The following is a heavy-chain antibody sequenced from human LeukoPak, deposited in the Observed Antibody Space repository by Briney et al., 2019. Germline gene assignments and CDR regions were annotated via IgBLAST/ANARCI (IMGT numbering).Heavy chain of an antibody. D-gene: IGHD3-16*02. CDR3: ATRGDLSWFGALRH. CDR2: IGQDGRET. V-gene: IGHV3-7*01. J-gene: IGHJ4*02. Sequence: GGSLRLSCVVSGFTFSNYWMDWVRQAPGKGLEWVAFIGQDGRETNYAGSVKGRFTISRDNAKNSLYLQMNNLRVEDTAVYYCATRGDLSWFGALRHWSQGTVVPVSS. CDR1: GFTFSNYW.